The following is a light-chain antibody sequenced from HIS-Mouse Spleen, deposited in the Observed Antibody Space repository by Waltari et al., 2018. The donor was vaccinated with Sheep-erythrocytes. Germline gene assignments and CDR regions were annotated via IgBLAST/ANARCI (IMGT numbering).Light chain of an antibody. CDR2: KDS. Sequence: SYELTQPPSVSVSPGQTARITCSGDALPKQYAYWYQQKPGQAPVLVIYKDSERPAGIPARFSVSSSGTTVTLTISGVQAEDEADYYCQSADSSGTYVVFGGGTKLTVL. CDR3: QSADSSGTYVV. J-gene: IGLJ2*01. V-gene: IGLV3-25*03. CDR1: ALPKQY.